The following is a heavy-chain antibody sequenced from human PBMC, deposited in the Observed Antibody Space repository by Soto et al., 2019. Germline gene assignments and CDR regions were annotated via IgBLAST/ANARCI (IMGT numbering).Heavy chain of an antibody. D-gene: IGHD3-9*01. Sequence: ASVKVSCKASGYTFTSYAMHWVLQAPGQRLEWMGWINAGNGNTKYSQKFQGRVTITRDTSTSTVYMELSSLRSEDTAVYYCARVEVLRYFDWSGFAFDIWGQGTMVTVSS. CDR2: INAGNGNT. J-gene: IGHJ3*02. CDR3: ARVEVLRYFDWSGFAFDI. V-gene: IGHV1-3*01. CDR1: GYTFTSYA.